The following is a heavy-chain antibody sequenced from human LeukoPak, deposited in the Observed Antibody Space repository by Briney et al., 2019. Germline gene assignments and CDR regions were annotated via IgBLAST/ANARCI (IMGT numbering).Heavy chain of an antibody. CDR3: ARGRVLGRYYYYYYMDV. CDR1: GGSFRGYY. CDR2: INHSGST. J-gene: IGHJ6*03. V-gene: IGHV4-34*01. Sequence: SETLSLTCAVYGGSFRGYYWSGIRQPPGKGLEWIGEINHSGSTNYNPSLKSRVTISVDTSKNQFSLKLISVPAADTAVYYCARGRVLGRYYYYYYMDVWGKGTTVTVSS. D-gene: IGHD3-10*01.